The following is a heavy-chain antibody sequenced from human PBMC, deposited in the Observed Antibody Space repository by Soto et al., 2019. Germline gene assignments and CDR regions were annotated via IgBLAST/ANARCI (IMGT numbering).Heavy chain of an antibody. V-gene: IGHV5-51*01. CDR3: ARLSDCSNGVCYKFDY. Sequence: SLKISCKGSGYSFTNYWIAWVRQMPGKGLEWMGIIYPGDSDTKYSPSFQGQVTISADKSTSTAYLQWSSLKASDTATYNCARLSDCSNGVCYKFDYWGQGTPVTAPQ. CDR1: GYSFTNYW. J-gene: IGHJ4*02. D-gene: IGHD2-8*01. CDR2: IYPGDSDT.